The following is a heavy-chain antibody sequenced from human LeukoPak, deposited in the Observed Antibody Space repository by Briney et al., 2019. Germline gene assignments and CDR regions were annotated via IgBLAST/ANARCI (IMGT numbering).Heavy chain of an antibody. CDR2: IYHSGST. V-gene: IGHV4-38-2*02. J-gene: IGHJ4*02. Sequence: PSETLSLTCTVSGYSISSGYYWGWIRQPPGKGLEWIGSIYHSGSTYYNPSLKSRVTISVDTSKNQFSLKLSSVTAADTAVYYCARDIHPHYFDYWGQGTLVTVSS. CDR1: GYSISSGYY. CDR3: ARDIHPHYFDY.